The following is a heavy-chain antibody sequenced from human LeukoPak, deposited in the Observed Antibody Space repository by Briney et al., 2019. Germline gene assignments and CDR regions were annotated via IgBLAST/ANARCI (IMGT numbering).Heavy chain of an antibody. D-gene: IGHD2-2*01. CDR1: GYTFTSYG. V-gene: IGHV1-18*01. CDR2: ISAYNGNT. Sequence: GASVKVSCKASGYTFTSYGISWVRQAPGQGLEWMGWISAYNGNTNYAQKLQGRVTMTTDTSTSTAYMELRSLRSDDTAVYYCAREVVVVPADAYYYGMDVWGQGTTVTVSS. CDR3: AREVVVVPADAYYYGMDV. J-gene: IGHJ6*02.